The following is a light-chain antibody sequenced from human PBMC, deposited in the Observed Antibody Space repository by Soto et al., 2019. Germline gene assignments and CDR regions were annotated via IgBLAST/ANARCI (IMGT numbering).Light chain of an antibody. V-gene: IGKV3D-15*01. CDR2: GAS. Sequence: EILMTQSPATLSVSPGERATLSCRASQSLNRNLAWYQQKPGQAPRLIIYGASTRASGIQAMFSGSGSGTEFTLTISSLQSEDFALYYCQHYNDWPPAFTFGPGTKVDL. J-gene: IGKJ3*01. CDR1: QSLNRN. CDR3: QHYNDWPPAFT.